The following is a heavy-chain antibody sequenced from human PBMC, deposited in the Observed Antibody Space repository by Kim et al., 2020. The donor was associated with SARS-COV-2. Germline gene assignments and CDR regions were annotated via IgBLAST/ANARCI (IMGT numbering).Heavy chain of an antibody. CDR1: GFTFSSYA. V-gene: IGHV3-64D*06. Sequence: GGSLRLSCSASGFTFSSYAMHWVRQAPGKGLEYVSAISSNGGSTYYADSVKGRFTISRDNSKNTLYLQMSSLRAEDTAVYYCVKDLRRGYYYDSSGYSPFDYWGHGTLVTVSS. CDR3: VKDLRRGYYYDSSGYSPFDY. CDR2: ISSNGGST. J-gene: IGHJ4*01. D-gene: IGHD3-22*01.